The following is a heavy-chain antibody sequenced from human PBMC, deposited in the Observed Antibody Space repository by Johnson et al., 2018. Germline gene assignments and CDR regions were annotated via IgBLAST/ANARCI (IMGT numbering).Heavy chain of an antibody. CDR3: ARGGSGSSNYYMDV. CDR1: GFTFSNYG. Sequence: VQLVQSGGGVVQPGRSRRLSCAASGFTFSNYGMPWVRQAPGTGLEWVSSIRISSSYIYYADSVKGRFPISSDNAKNLLYLQMNSLPAEDTAVYYCARGGSGSSNYYMDVWGKGTTVTVSS. V-gene: IGHV3-21*01. CDR2: IRISSSYI. D-gene: IGHD3-10*01. J-gene: IGHJ6*03.